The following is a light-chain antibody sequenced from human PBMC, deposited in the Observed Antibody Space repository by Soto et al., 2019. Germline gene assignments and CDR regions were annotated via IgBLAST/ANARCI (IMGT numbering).Light chain of an antibody. CDR1: QDIGTS. V-gene: IGKV1-33*01. CDR2: GAS. Sequence: DIQMTQSPSSLSASVGARVSITCQASQDIGTSLSWFQHKPGRAPKLLIYGASYLETGVPSRFRGSVSGTDFTFTITGLQPEDIATYYCQHYNNLPPFTFGPGTIVDIK. J-gene: IGKJ3*01. CDR3: QHYNNLPPFT.